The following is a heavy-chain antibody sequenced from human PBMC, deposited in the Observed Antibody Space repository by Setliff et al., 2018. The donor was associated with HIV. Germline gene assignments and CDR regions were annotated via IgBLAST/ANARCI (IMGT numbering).Heavy chain of an antibody. J-gene: IGHJ4*02. CDR1: GDSISSDF. CDR3: ATDPTSYCTGGNCHSGRFAS. CDR2: SHYNGNT. D-gene: IGHD2-15*01. Sequence: PSETLSLTCSVSGDSISSDFYIWIRQPPGKGLEWMGSSHYNGNTNITPSLKSRVTMSLDTPRNEFYLTLTSVTAADTAVYYCATDPTSYCTGGNCHSGRFASWGQGTLVTVSS. V-gene: IGHV4-59*01.